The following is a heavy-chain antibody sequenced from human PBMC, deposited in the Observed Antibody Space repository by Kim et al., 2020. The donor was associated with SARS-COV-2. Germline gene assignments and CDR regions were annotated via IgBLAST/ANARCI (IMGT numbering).Heavy chain of an antibody. V-gene: IGHV4-61*01. CDR1: GGSVSSGSYY. Sequence: SETLSLTCTVSGGSVSSGSYYWSWIRQPPGKGLEWIGYIYYSGSTNYNPSLKSRVTISVDTSKNQFSLKLSSVTSADTAVYYCARDIVVVPAAANYYYYG. D-gene: IGHD2-2*01. J-gene: IGHJ6*01. CDR3: ARDIVVVPAAANYYYYG. CDR2: IYYSGST.